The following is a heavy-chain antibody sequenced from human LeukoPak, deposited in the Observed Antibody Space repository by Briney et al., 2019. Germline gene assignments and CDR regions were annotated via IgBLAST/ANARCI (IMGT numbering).Heavy chain of an antibody. V-gene: IGHV3-21*01. CDR3: ARGRVRGVIITPQSDY. J-gene: IGHJ4*02. CDR1: GLTISSYS. D-gene: IGHD3-10*01. Sequence: GGSLRLSCAASGLTISSYSMNWVRQAPGKGLEWVSSISSSSSYIYYADSVKGRFTISRDNAKNSLYLQMNSLRAEDTAVYYCARGRVRGVIITPQSDYWGQGTLVTVSS. CDR2: ISSSSSYI.